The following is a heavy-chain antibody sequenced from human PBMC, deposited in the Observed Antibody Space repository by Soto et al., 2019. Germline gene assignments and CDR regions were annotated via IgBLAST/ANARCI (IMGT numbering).Heavy chain of an antibody. CDR1: GFTFRSYE. CDR2: INSGGTTI. J-gene: IGHJ4*02. Sequence: EVQLVESGGGLVQPGGSLRLSCAASGFTFRSYEMNWVRQAPMKGLEWFSIINSGGTTIYYADSVRGRFTISRDNAKNSLSLQMNSLRAEDTAVYYCVRSDGYSGNSIDHWGQGTLVTVSS. CDR3: VRSDGYSGNSIDH. D-gene: IGHD5-12*01. V-gene: IGHV3-48*03.